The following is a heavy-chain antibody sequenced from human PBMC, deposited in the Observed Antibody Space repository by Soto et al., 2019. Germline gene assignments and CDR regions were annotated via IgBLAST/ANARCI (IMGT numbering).Heavy chain of an antibody. D-gene: IGHD5-12*01. V-gene: IGHV5-51*01. J-gene: IGHJ6*02. Sequence: ESLKISCKGSGYSFTKYWIGWVRQMPGKGLEWMAIIYPDESDTRYSPSFQGQVTISADNSISTAYLQWSSLKASDTAMYYCVRMGFSGGGYLSYYYYGMEIWGQGTTVTVSS. CDR2: IYPDESDT. CDR3: VRMGFSGGGYLSYYYYGMEI. CDR1: GYSFTKYW.